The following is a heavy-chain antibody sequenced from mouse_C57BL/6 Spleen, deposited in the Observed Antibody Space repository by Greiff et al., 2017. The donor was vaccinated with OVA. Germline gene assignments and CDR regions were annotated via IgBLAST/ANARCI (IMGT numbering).Heavy chain of an antibody. CDR2: IYPGGGST. D-gene: IGHD4-1*01. CDR3: ARERDWDVGYFDY. CDR1: GYTFTSYW. J-gene: IGHJ2*01. V-gene: IGHV1-55*01. Sequence: QVQLQQPGAELVKPGASVTMSCKASGYTFTSYWITWVKQRPGQGLEWIGDIYPGGGSTNYHEKFKSKATLTVDTSAITAYMQLSSLTSEDSAVYYCARERDWDVGYFDYWGQGTTLTVSS.